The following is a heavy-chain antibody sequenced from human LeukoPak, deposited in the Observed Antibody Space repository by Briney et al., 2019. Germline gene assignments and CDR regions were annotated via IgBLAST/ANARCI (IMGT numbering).Heavy chain of an antibody. J-gene: IGHJ4*02. Sequence: PGGSLRLSCAASGFTVSSNYMSWVRQAPGKGLEWVSYISSSGSTIYYADSVKGRFTISRDNAKNSLYLQMNSLRAEDTAVYYCASADSRIAAAVDYWGQGTLVTVSS. V-gene: IGHV3-11*01. D-gene: IGHD6-13*01. CDR3: ASADSRIAAAVDY. CDR2: ISSSGSTI. CDR1: GFTVSSNY.